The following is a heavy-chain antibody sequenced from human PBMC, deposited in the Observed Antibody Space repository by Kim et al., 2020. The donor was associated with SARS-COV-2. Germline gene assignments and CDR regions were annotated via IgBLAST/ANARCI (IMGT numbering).Heavy chain of an antibody. CDR2: ISAYNGNT. D-gene: IGHD3-9*01. CDR3: ARDHYYDILTGYYDFDY. CDR1: GYTFTSYG. Sequence: ASVKVSCKASGYTFTSYGISWVRQAPGQGLEWMGWISAYNGNTNYAQKLQGRVTMTTDTSTSTAYMELRSLRSDDTAVYYCARDHYYDILTGYYDFDYWGQGTLVTVSS. J-gene: IGHJ4*02. V-gene: IGHV1-18*01.